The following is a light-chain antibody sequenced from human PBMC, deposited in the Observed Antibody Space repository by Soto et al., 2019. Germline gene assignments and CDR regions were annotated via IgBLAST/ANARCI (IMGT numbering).Light chain of an antibody. CDR2: KAS. CDR1: QSISSW. J-gene: IGKJ1*01. CDR3: QQYNDNWT. Sequence: DIQMTQSPSTLSASVLDRVTITCLASQSISSWLAWYQQKPGKAPKLLIYKASSLESGVPSRFSGSGSGTEFTLAISSLQPDDSATYYCQQYNDNWTFGQGTKV. V-gene: IGKV1-5*03.